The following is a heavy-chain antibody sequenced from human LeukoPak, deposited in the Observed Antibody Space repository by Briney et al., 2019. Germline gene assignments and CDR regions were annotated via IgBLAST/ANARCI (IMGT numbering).Heavy chain of an antibody. Sequence: GGSLRLSCAASGFSFSTHDMHWVRQAPGKGLEWVSAIRGGGDNTYYADSVKGRFTISRDNSKNTLYLQMNSLRVEDTALYYCAKDPMLRGATYDQWGQGTLVTVSS. CDR3: AKDPMLRGATYDQ. J-gene: IGHJ4*02. CDR2: IRGGGDNT. V-gene: IGHV3-23*01. CDR1: GFSFSTHD. D-gene: IGHD3-10*01.